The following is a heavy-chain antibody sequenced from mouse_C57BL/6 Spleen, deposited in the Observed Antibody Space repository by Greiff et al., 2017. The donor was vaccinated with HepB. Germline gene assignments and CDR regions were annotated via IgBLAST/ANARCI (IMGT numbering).Heavy chain of an antibody. CDR2: INPYNGDT. Sequence: EVQLQQSGPELVKPGASVKISCKASGYSFTGYFMNWVMQSHGKSLEWIGHINPYNGDTFYNQKFKGKATLTVDKSSSTAYMELQSLTSEGSAVYYCARWSHVDYWGQGTTLTVSS. D-gene: IGHD6-1*01. CDR3: ARWSHVDY. V-gene: IGHV1-20*01. J-gene: IGHJ2*01. CDR1: GYSFTGYF.